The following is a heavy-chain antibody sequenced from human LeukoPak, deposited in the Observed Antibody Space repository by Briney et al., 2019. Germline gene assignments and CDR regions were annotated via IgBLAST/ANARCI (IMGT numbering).Heavy chain of an antibody. V-gene: IGHV3-30*04. Sequence: GGSLRLSCAASGFTFSSVAMHWVRQAPGKGLEWVAVISYDGRNKYDAGSVKGRFTISRDNSKNTLYLQMNSLRAEDTAVYYCARGTLTTNYYYGMDVWGQGTTVTVSS. CDR1: GFTFSSVA. D-gene: IGHD4-11*01. CDR3: ARGTLTTNYYYGMDV. J-gene: IGHJ6*02. CDR2: ISYDGRNK.